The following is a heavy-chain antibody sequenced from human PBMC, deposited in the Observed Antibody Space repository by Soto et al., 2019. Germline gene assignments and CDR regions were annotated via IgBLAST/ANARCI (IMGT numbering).Heavy chain of an antibody. Sequence: SETLSLTCPVPGGSISPHYWSWVRQTPGKGLEWIAYIYYSGSTNYNPSLKSRVTISVDTSRDQCSLKLSSVTAADTAEYYCARASYYSDSFGYFLDSWGQGTLVTVS. J-gene: IGHJ4*02. D-gene: IGHD3-22*01. CDR1: GGSISPHY. CDR3: ARASYYSDSFGYFLDS. V-gene: IGHV4-59*11. CDR2: IYYSGST.